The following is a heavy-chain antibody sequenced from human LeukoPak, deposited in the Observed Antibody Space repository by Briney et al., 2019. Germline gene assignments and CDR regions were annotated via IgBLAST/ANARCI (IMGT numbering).Heavy chain of an antibody. CDR1: GFTLSGHS. D-gene: IGHD6-13*01. CDR3: VKSTGWYSSNWYLTY. J-gene: IGHJ4*02. V-gene: IGHV3-21*04. Sequence: PGGSLRLSCAATGFTLSGHSMNWVRQAPGKGLDWVSSISPTSAYIYYQDSVKGRFTISRDDAKNSLYLEMDSLSVGDTAVYYCVKSTGWYSSNWYLTYWGQGTLVTVSS. CDR2: ISPTSAYI.